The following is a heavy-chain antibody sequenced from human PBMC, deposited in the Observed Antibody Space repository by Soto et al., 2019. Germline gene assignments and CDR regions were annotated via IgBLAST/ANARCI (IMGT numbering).Heavy chain of an antibody. CDR1: GGSFSGYY. J-gene: IGHJ4*02. CDR3: ARGVRGYSGYGSTLTHDY. D-gene: IGHD5-12*01. Sequence: SETLSLTCAVYGGSFSGYYWSWIRQPPGKGLEWIGEINHSGSTNYNPSLKSRVTISVDTSKNQFSLKLSSVTAADTAVYYCARGVRGYSGYGSTLTHDYWGQGTLVTVSS. CDR2: INHSGST. V-gene: IGHV4-34*01.